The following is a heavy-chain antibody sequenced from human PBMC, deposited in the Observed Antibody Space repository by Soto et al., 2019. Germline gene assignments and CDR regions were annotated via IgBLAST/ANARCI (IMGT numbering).Heavy chain of an antibody. CDR3: AKDYCSSTSCYTLGVFDI. D-gene: IGHD2-2*02. J-gene: IGHJ3*02. V-gene: IGHV3-23*01. CDR1: GFIFSSYA. Sequence: GGSLRLSCAASGFIFSSYAMSWVRQAPGKGLEWLSSISGSGDTTDYADSVKGRFTISRDNSKNTLYLQMNSLRAEDTAVYYCAKDYCSSTSCYTLGVFDIWGQGTMVTVSS. CDR2: ISGSGDTT.